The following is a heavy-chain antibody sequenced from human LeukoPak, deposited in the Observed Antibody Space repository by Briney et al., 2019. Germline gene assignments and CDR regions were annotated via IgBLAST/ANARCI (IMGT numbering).Heavy chain of an antibody. J-gene: IGHJ4*02. CDR3: AKDRLLWFGELDY. CDR2: IYHSGST. Sequence: PSETLSLTCTVSGYSISSGYYWGWIRQPPGKGLEWIGSIYHSGSTYYNPSLKSRVTISVDTSKNQISLKLRSLTAADTAVYYCAKDRLLWFGELDYWGQGTLVIVSS. V-gene: IGHV4-38-2*02. CDR1: GYSISSGYY. D-gene: IGHD3-10*01.